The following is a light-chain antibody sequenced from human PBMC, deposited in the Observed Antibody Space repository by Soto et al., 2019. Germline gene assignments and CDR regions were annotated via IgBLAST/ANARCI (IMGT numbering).Light chain of an antibody. J-gene: IGLJ2*01. CDR2: LNSDGSH. CDR3: QTWGTGIQV. V-gene: IGLV4-69*01. Sequence: QAVLTQSPSASASLGASVKFTCTLSSGHSSYAIAWHQQQPEKGPRYLMKLNSDGSHSKGDGIPDRFSGASSGAERYLTITSLQSEDEADYYCQTWGTGIQVFGGGTKHTVL. CDR1: SGHSSYA.